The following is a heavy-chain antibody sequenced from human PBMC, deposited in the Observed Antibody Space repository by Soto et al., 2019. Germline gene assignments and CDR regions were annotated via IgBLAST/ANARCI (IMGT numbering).Heavy chain of an antibody. CDR1: GFTFSSYG. V-gene: IGHV3-30*18. CDR2: ISYDGSNK. J-gene: IGHJ4*01. D-gene: IGHD3-9*01. Sequence: GGSLRLSCAASGFTFSSYGMHWVRQAPGKGLEWVAVISYDGSNKYYADSVKGRFTISRDNSKNTLYLQMDSLRAEDTAVFYCAKDHFTSYDILTGQNFFAFDFWGQEPWSPSPQ. CDR3: AKDHFTSYDILTGQNFFAFDF.